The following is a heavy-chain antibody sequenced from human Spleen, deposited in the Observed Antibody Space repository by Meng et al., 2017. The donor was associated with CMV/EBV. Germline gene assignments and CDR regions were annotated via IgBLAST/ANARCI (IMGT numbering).Heavy chain of an antibody. J-gene: IGHJ5*02. D-gene: IGHD3-10*01. V-gene: IGHV3-20*04. CDR3: VRGGQDNWLDP. CDR1: GFNFDDYG. Sequence: GESLKISCAASGFNFDDYGMSWVRQAPGKGLEWVSGINWNGDDTGYADSVKGRFTISRDNAKNSLYLQMKGLRVVDTALYYCVRGGQDNWLDPWGQGTLVTVSS. CDR2: INWNGDDT.